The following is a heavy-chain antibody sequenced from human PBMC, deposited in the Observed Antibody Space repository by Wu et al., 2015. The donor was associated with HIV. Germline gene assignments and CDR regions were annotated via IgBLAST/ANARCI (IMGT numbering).Heavy chain of an antibody. V-gene: IGHV1-69*05. Sequence: QVHLVQSGAELKKPGSTVKVSCKASGGTFSSFAVSWVRQAAGQGLEWMGGIIPIFGTANYAQKFQGRITINTDESKSTVYMELRSLRSQDTAVYYCARSMVRGVMLWGRDWFDPWGQGSLVTVSS. CDR3: ARSMVRGVMLWGRDWFDP. J-gene: IGHJ5*02. CDR2: IIPIFGTA. CDR1: GGTFSSFA. D-gene: IGHD3-10*01.